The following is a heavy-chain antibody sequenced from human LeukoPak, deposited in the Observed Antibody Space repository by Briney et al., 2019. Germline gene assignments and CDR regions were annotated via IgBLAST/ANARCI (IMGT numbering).Heavy chain of an antibody. CDR1: GFTFSNYA. CDR2: ITGSGGIT. Sequence: GGSLRLSCVASGFTFSNYAMSWVRQAPGKGLEWVSAITGSGGITYYADSVKGRFTISRDNSKNMLYLQMNSLRAEDTAVYYCAKWGDYDVLTGYYDPDYWGQGTLVTVSS. J-gene: IGHJ4*02. V-gene: IGHV3-23*01. D-gene: IGHD3-9*01. CDR3: AKWGDYDVLTGYYDPDY.